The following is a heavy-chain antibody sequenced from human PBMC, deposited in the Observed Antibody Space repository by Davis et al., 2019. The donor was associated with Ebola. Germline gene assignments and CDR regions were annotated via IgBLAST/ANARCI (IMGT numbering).Heavy chain of an antibody. CDR1: GYTFTSYD. D-gene: IGHD6-13*01. J-gene: IGHJ4*02. Sequence: AASVKVSCKASGYTFTSYDINWVRQATGQGLEWMGWMNHNSGNTGYAQKFQGRVTMTRNTSISTAYMELNSLRSEYTAVYYGAKGRYAAAGYDYWGQGTLVTVSS. CDR3: AKGRYAAAGYDY. CDR2: MNHNSGNT. V-gene: IGHV1-8*01.